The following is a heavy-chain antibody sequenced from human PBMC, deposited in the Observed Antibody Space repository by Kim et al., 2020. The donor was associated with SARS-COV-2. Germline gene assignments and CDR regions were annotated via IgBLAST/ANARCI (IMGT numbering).Heavy chain of an antibody. Sequence: GGSLRLSCAASGFTFSSYGMHWVRQAPGKGLEWVAVISYDGSNKYYADSVKGRFTISRDNSKNTLYLQMNSLRAEDTAVYYCAKSPDGRNQGPRVREWYFDLWGRGTLVTVSS. V-gene: IGHV3-30*18. CDR1: GFTFSSYG. J-gene: IGHJ2*01. CDR2: ISYDGSNK. CDR3: AKSPDGRNQGPRVREWYFDL.